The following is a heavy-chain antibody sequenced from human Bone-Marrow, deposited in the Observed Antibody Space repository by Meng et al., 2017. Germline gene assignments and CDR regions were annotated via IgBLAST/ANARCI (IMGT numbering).Heavy chain of an antibody. CDR3: AKDTESREWPRGYFDS. J-gene: IGHJ4*02. CDR2: INGSGNI. Sequence: GESLKIPCAAPGLQFSGYAMTWVRQAPGKGLEWVSVINGSGNIFYADSANGRFTITRDNSKNTMYLQMNSLTVEDTAVYYCAKDTESREWPRGYFDSWGQGTLVTVSS. V-gene: IGHV3-23*01. CDR1: GLQFSGYA. D-gene: IGHD5-12*01.